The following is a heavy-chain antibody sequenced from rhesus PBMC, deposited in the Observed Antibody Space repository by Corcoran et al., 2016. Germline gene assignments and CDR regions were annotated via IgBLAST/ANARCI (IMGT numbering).Heavy chain of an antibody. CDR3: ASPVGGYSFWDWYFDL. D-gene: IGHD5-24*01. J-gene: IGHJ2*01. Sequence: QVQLQESGPGLVTPSATLSLTCAVSGGSLSSCNWWHLTRQSPGQGLEWIGGIYGSGGSTEYNHSLKSRATISIDTSKNQFSLKLSSVTAADTAVYYCASPVGGYSFWDWYFDLWGPGTPITISS. CDR2: IYGSGGST. CDR1: GGSLSSCNW. V-gene: IGHV4-93*02.